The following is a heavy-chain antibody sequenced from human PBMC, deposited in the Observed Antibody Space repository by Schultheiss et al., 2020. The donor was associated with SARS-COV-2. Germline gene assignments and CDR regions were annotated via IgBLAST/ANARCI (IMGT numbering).Heavy chain of an antibody. J-gene: IGHJ4*02. V-gene: IGHV1-8*03. D-gene: IGHD2-21*01. CDR2: MNPNSGNT. CDR3: ARGHRGGDWLDY. CDR1: GYTFTSYG. Sequence: GESLKISCKASGYTFTSYGISWVRQAPGQGLEWMGRMNPNSGNTGYAQKFQGRVTITRNTSISTAYMELSSLRSEDTAVYYCARGHRGGDWLDYWGQGTLVTVSS.